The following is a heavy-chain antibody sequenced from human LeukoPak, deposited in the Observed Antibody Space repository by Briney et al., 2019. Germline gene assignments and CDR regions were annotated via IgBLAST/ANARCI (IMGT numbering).Heavy chain of an antibody. V-gene: IGHV4-38-2*02. D-gene: IGHD1-26*01. Sequence: SETLSLTCTVSGYSISSGYYWGWIRQPPGKGLEWIGEINHSGSTNYNPSLKSRVTISVDTSKNQFSLQLSSVTAADTAVYYCARGRKWVYYYYYYMDVWGKGTTVTVSS. CDR2: INHSGST. CDR1: GYSISSGYY. J-gene: IGHJ6*03. CDR3: ARGRKWVYYYYYYMDV.